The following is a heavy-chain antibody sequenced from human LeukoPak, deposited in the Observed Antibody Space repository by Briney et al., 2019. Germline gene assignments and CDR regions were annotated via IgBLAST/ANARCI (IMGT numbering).Heavy chain of an antibody. D-gene: IGHD1-26*01. Sequence: ASVKVSCKASGYTFTSYGISWVRQAPGQGLEWMGWISAYNGNTNYAQKLQGRVTMTTDTSTSTAYMELRSLRSDDTAVYYCARDLEHGGGSYWSHAFDIWGQGTMVTVSS. J-gene: IGHJ3*02. CDR1: GYTFTSYG. CDR3: ARDLEHGGGSYWSHAFDI. V-gene: IGHV1-18*01. CDR2: ISAYNGNT.